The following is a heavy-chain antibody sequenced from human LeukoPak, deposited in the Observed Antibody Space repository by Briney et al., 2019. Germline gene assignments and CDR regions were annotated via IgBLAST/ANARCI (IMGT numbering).Heavy chain of an antibody. Sequence: SETLSLTCTVSGGSISSYYWSWIRQPPGKGLEWIGYIYYSGNTNYNPSLKSRLTMPADRSRNQFSLKLSSVTAADTAVYYCARINWNYFDYWGQGILVTVSS. V-gene: IGHV4-59*08. CDR1: GGSISSYY. CDR3: ARINWNYFDY. CDR2: IYYSGNT. D-gene: IGHD1-20*01. J-gene: IGHJ4*02.